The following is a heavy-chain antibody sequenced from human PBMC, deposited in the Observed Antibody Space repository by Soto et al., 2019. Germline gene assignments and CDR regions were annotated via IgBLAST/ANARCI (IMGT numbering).Heavy chain of an antibody. CDR2: IYYSGST. CDR3: ARGVDRHPTTVTTFDY. J-gene: IGHJ4*02. CDR1: GGSISSGCYY. D-gene: IGHD4-17*01. V-gene: IGHV4-31*03. Sequence: PSETLSLTCTVSGGSISSGCYYWSWIRQHPGKGLEWIGYIYYSGSTYYNPSLKSRVTISVDTSKNQFSLKLSSVTAADTAVYYCARGVDRHPTTVTTFDYWGQGTLVTVSS.